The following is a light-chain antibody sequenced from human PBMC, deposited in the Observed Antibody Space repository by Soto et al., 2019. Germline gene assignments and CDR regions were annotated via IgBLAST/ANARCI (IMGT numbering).Light chain of an antibody. Sequence: DIQLTQSPSFLSASVGDRVSITCRASQGISTYLAWYQQKPGNAPNLLIYAASTLRSGVPSRFSGSGSGTEFTLTISSLQPEDFATYYCQQLNTYPYTFGLGTKLEIK. CDR3: QQLNTYPYT. CDR2: AAS. J-gene: IGKJ2*01. CDR1: QGISTY. V-gene: IGKV1-9*01.